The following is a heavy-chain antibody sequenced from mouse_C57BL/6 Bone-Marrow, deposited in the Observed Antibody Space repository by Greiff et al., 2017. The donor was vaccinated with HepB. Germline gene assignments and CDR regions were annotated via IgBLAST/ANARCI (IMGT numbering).Heavy chain of an antibody. CDR1: GFTFSSYG. J-gene: IGHJ1*03. V-gene: IGHV5-6*01. Sequence: EVHLVESGGDLVKPGGSLKLSCAASGFTFSSYGMSWVRQTPDKRLEWVATISSGGSYTYYPDSVKGRFTISRDTDTNTLYLHMSSLKSEDTAMYYCARKRYGSSYACYFDVWGTGTTVTVSS. CDR3: ARKRYGSSYACYFDV. CDR2: ISSGGSYT. D-gene: IGHD1-1*01.